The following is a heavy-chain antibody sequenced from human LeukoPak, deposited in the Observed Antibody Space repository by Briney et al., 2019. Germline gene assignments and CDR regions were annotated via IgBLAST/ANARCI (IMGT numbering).Heavy chain of an antibody. Sequence: SETLSLTCTVSGGSISSYYWSWIRQPPGKGLEWIGYIYYTGSTNYNPSLKSRVTISVDTSKNQFSLNLSSVTAADTALYYCVREYSRSGSYNYWGQGALVTVSS. CDR2: IYYTGST. J-gene: IGHJ4*02. D-gene: IGHD3-10*01. CDR3: VREYSRSGSYNY. V-gene: IGHV4-59*12. CDR1: GGSISSYY.